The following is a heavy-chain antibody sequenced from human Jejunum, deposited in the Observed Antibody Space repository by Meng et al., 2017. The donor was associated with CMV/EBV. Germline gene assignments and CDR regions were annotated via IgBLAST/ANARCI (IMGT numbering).Heavy chain of an antibody. Sequence: GSVSSGSYFWSWIRQPPGRGLEWIGYVEYTGSANYNTSLKSRVIISVDTSKNQFSLKLRSVSAADTAVYYCARGEKRSQYYYGLDVWGQGTTVTVSS. CDR1: GSVSSGSYF. CDR2: VEYTGSA. V-gene: IGHV4-61*01. CDR3: ARGEKRSQYYYGLDV. J-gene: IGHJ6*02. D-gene: IGHD1-26*01.